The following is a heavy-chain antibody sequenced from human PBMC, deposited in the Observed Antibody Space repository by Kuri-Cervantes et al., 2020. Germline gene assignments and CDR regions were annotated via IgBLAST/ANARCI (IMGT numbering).Heavy chain of an antibody. CDR2: ISYDGSNK. Sequence: GESLKISCAASGFTFSSYAMHWVRQAPGKGLEWVAVISYDGSNKYYADSVKGRFTISRDNAKNSLYLQMNSLRAEDTAVYYCARETKNYYDSSGYYFHWGQGTLVTVSS. V-gene: IGHV3-30*07. J-gene: IGHJ4*02. CDR1: GFTFSSYA. D-gene: IGHD3-22*01. CDR3: ARETKNYYDSSGYYFH.